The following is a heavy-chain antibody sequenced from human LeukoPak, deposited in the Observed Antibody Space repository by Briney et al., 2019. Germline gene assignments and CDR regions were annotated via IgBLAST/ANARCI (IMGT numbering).Heavy chain of an antibody. J-gene: IGHJ6*03. CDR1: GGSFSGYY. CDR2: INHSGST. V-gene: IGHV4-34*01. Sequence: PSETLSLTCAVYGGSFSGYYWSWIRQPPGKGLEWIGEINHSGSTNYNPSLKSRVTISVDTSKNQFSLKLSSVTAADTAVYYCARVNEYYYYMDVWGKGTTVTVSS. CDR3: ARVNEYYYYMDV.